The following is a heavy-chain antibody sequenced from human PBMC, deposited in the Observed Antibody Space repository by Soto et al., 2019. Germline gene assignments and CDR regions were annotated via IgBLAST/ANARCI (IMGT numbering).Heavy chain of an antibody. V-gene: IGHV3-23*01. D-gene: IGHD3-22*01. CDR2: ISGSGGST. Sequence: PGGSLRLSCAASGFTFSSYAMSWVRQAPGKGLEWVSAISGSGGSTYYADSVKGRFTISRDNSKNTLYLQMNSLRAEDTAVYYCAKDLITHTYYYDSSGPVGDYWGQGTLVTVSS. CDR1: GFTFSSYA. CDR3: AKDLITHTYYYDSSGPVGDY. J-gene: IGHJ4*02.